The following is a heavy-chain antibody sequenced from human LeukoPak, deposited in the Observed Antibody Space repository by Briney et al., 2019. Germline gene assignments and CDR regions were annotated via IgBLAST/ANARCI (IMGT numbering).Heavy chain of an antibody. Sequence: SETLSLTCTVSGVSISGSYWSWIRQLPGKGLEWIGYIYYSGSTNYNPSLKSRVTISVDTSRSQFSLKLSSVTAADTAVYYCASDRSGYYYWGQGTLVTVSS. D-gene: IGHD3-22*01. J-gene: IGHJ4*02. CDR1: GVSISGSY. V-gene: IGHV4-59*01. CDR2: IYYSGST. CDR3: ASDRSGYYY.